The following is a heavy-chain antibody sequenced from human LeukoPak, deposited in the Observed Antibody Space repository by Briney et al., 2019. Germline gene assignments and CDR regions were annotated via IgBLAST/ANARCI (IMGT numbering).Heavy chain of an antibody. J-gene: IGHJ6*02. V-gene: IGHV4-59*01. Sequence: SETLSLTCTVSGGSISSYYWSWIRQPLGKGLEWIGYIYYSGSTNYNPSLKSRVTISVDTSKNQFSLKLSSVTAADTAVYYCATMGYGDTAKDYYYGMDVWGQGTTVTVSS. CDR3: ATMGYGDTAKDYYYGMDV. D-gene: IGHD4-17*01. CDR1: GGSISSYY. CDR2: IYYSGST.